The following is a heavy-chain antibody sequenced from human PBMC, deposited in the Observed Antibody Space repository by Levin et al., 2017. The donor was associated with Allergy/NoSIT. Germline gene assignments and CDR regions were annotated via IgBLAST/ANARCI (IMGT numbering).Heavy chain of an antibody. V-gene: IGHV3-7*04. CDR2: IKTDGTEK. CDR3: AGGGYDGDYLCDS. D-gene: IGHD4-17*01. CDR1: GFTFSSYW. J-gene: IGHJ4*02. Sequence: GGSLRLSCAASGFTFSSYWMSWVRQAPGKGLEWVANIKTDGTEKHYGDSVTGRFTIARDNARNSLSLELNGLRVEDTGVYYCAGGGYDGDYLCDSWGQGTVVSVSS.